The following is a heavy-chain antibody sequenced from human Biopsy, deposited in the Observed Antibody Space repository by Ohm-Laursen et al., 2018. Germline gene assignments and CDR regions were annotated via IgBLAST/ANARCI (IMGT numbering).Heavy chain of an antibody. D-gene: IGHD6-19*01. CDR2: ISYSRDT. CDR3: AKHGSGWTGDDAFHI. Sequence: GTLSLTCTVSGGSISGSSWSWIRQAPGKGLEWIGYISYSRDTNYNPSLKSRITISVDTSKNQFSLKLTSVTAADTAVYYCAKHGSGWTGDDAFHIWSQGTMVTVSS. V-gene: IGHV4-59*08. CDR1: GGSISGSS. J-gene: IGHJ3*02.